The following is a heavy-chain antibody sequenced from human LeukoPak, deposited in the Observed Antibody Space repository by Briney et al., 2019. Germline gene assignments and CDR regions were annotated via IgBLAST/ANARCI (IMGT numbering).Heavy chain of an antibody. D-gene: IGHD1-20*01. J-gene: IGHJ4*02. CDR1: GFTVSSNY. CDR2: IYSGGST. V-gene: IGHV3-66*01. Sequence: GGSLGLSCAASGFTVSSNYMSWVRQAPGKGLEWVSVIYSGGSTYYADSVRGRFTISRDSSKNTLYLQMNSLRAEDTAVYYCARVGYHWNLFDYWGQGTLVTVSS. CDR3: ARVGYHWNLFDY.